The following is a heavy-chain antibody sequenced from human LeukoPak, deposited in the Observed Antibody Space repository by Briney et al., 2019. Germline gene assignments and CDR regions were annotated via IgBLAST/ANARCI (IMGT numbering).Heavy chain of an antibody. J-gene: IGHJ4*02. D-gene: IGHD4-17*01. Sequence: GGSLRLSCAASGFAFSIYEMNWVRRAPGKGLEWVSYISPSGGTIYYADSVKGRFTISRDNAKNSLYLQMNSLRGEDTAVYYCARDLTTTSEYWGQGTLVTVSS. CDR1: GFAFSIYE. CDR2: ISPSGGTI. CDR3: ARDLTTTSEY. V-gene: IGHV3-48*03.